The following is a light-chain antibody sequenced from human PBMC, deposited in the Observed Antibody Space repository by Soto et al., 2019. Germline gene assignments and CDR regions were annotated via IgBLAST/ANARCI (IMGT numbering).Light chain of an antibody. J-gene: IGLJ2*01. CDR3: CSYAGSYTFVV. CDR2: DVS. V-gene: IGLV2-11*01. Sequence: QSALTQPRSVSGSPGQSVTISCTGTSSDVGGYNYVSWYQQHPGEVPKLMIYDVSKRPSGVPDRFSGSKSGNTASLTISGLQAEDEADYYCCSYAGSYTFVVFGGGTKLTVL. CDR1: SSDVGGYNY.